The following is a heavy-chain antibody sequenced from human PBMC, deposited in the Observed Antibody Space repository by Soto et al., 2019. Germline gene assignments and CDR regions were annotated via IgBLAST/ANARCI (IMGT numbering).Heavy chain of an antibody. J-gene: IGHJ5*02. CDR3: AHILNYFQHDSFDP. Sequence: QITLKESGPTLVKPTQTLTLTCTFSGFSLTTRGVGVGWMRQPPGKALECLALIYCDDDKRYSASLQSRLSITKYTSKIQVVLTMTNVDPVVTATYSCAHILNYFQHDSFDPWGQCTLVSVTS. D-gene: IGHD3-9*01. CDR1: GFSLTTRGVG. V-gene: IGHV2-5*02. CDR2: IYCDDDK.